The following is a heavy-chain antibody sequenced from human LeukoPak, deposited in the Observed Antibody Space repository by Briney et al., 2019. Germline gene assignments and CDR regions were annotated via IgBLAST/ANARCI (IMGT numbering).Heavy chain of an antibody. D-gene: IGHD3-3*01. CDR3: ATRGLRVVIVDY. CDR1: GFTFRSYG. V-gene: IGHV3-33*01. J-gene: IGHJ4*02. Sequence: PGGSLRLSCAASGFTFRSYGMHWVRQAPGKGLEWVAIIWYDGSNKYYADSVKGRFTISRDNTKNTLYLQMNSLRAEDTAIYYCATRGLRVVIVDYWGQGTLVTVSS. CDR2: IWYDGSNK.